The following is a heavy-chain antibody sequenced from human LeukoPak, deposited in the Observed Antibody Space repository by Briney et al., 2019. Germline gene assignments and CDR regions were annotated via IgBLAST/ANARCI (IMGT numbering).Heavy chain of an antibody. CDR1: GFSFTTYW. CDR2: ISEDGSVK. CDR3: VGEAPDY. J-gene: IGHJ4*02. V-gene: IGHV3-7*01. Sequence: GGSLRLSCAASGFSFTTYWMTWIRQAPEKGLEWVAHISEDGSVKYYIDSVKGRFTISRDNAKNSVYLQMNDLRVEDTAVYYCVGEAPDYWGQGALVTVSS.